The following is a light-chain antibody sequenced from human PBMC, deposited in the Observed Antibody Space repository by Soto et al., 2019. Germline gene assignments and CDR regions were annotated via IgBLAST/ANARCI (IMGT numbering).Light chain of an antibody. J-gene: IGKJ3*01. CDR3: QQYGISPLT. CDR1: QTVTSSY. Sequence: EIVLTQSPGTLSLSPGERATLSCRASQTVTSSYLAWYQQKPGQAPRLLIYGASSRATGIPDRFSGSGSGTDFTLTISRPEPEDFAVYYCQQYGISPLTFGPGNKVQFK. CDR2: GAS. V-gene: IGKV3-20*01.